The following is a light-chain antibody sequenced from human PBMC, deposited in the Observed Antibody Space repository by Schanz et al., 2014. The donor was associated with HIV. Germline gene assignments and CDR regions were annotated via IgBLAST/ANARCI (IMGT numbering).Light chain of an antibody. CDR1: QTITSN. Sequence: EIVLTQSPGTLSLFPGERAALSCRASQTITSNFLAWYQQRPGQAPRLLIYGASTRATGIPARFSGRGSGTEFTLTISSLQSEDFAVYYCHQYNNWPPMYTFGQGTKLEIK. CDR3: HQYNNWPPMYT. CDR2: GAS. J-gene: IGKJ2*01. V-gene: IGKV3-15*01.